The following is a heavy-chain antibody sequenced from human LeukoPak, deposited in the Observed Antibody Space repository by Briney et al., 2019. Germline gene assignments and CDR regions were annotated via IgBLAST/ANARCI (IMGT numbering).Heavy chain of an antibody. Sequence: PGGSLRLSCAAAGFTFSNYWLHWVRQAPGKGLVWVSRIKSGGRTNYADSVKGRFTISRDNAKNPVSLQMNSLRAEDTGVYYCARAPSEIGGYYPEYFRHWGQGTLVTVSS. CDR1: GFTFSNYW. J-gene: IGHJ1*01. D-gene: IGHD3-22*01. V-gene: IGHV3-74*01. CDR2: IKSGGRT. CDR3: ARAPSEIGGYYPEYFRH.